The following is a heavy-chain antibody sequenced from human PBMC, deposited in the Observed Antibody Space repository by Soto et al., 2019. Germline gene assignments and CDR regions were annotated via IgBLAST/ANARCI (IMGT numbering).Heavy chain of an antibody. CDR3: GRDEIAAAGTYYYGMDV. Sequence: PGGSLRLSCAASGFTVSSNYMGWVRQAPGKGLEWVSVIYSGGSTYYADSVKGRFTISRDNSKNTLYLQMNSLRAEDTAVYYCGRDEIAAAGTYYYGMDVWGQGTTVTVSS. J-gene: IGHJ6*02. CDR2: IYSGGST. CDR1: GFTVSSNY. D-gene: IGHD6-13*01. V-gene: IGHV3-66*01.